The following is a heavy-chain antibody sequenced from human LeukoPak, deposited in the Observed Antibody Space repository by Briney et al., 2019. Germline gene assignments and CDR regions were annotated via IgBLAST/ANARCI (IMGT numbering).Heavy chain of an antibody. CDR1: GFTVSSTY. V-gene: IGHV3-66*01. Sequence: PGGSLRLSCLASGFTVSSTYMSWVRQAPGKGLEWVSVTYSGGSTYYADSVKGRCTISRDNSKNTLYLQMNSLRVEDTAIYYCTRGMLRQPPDYWGQGMLVTVSS. J-gene: IGHJ4*02. CDR3: TRGMLRQPPDY. D-gene: IGHD3-10*02. CDR2: TYSGGST.